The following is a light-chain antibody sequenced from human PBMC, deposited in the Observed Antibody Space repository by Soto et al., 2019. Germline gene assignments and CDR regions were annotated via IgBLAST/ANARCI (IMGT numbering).Light chain of an antibody. CDR2: IAS. Sequence: IVLTQSPGTLSLSPGERATLSCRASQSIRSNYLAWYQQKPGQAPRLLISIASNRATGIPDRFSGSASGTDFTLTISRLEREDFAMYYCQQYGSSPITFGQGTRLDIK. CDR1: QSIRSNY. CDR3: QQYGSSPIT. V-gene: IGKV3-20*01. J-gene: IGKJ5*01.